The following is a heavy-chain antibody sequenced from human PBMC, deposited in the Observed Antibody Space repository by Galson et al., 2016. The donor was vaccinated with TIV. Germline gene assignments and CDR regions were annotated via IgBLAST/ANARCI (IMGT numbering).Heavy chain of an antibody. V-gene: IGHV3-30*03. CDR2: VSYDRSDK. Sequence: SLRLSCAASGFTFGSYGMHWVRHGPGKGLEWLAFVSYDRSDKNYADSVKGRFTISRDNFKNTLYLQMDSLRAEDAAMYYCAREYSSYSWDYWGQGTLVTVSS. CDR3: AREYSSYSWDY. CDR1: GFTFGSYG. J-gene: IGHJ4*02. D-gene: IGHD5-12*01.